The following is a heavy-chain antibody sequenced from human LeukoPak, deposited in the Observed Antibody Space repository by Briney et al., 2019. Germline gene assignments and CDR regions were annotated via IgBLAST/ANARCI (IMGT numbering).Heavy chain of an antibody. CDR2: IYYSGST. V-gene: IGHV4-61*05. Sequence: PSETLSLTCTVSGGSISSSSYYWGWIRQPPGKGLEWIGYIYYSGSTNYNPSLKSRVTISVDTSKNQFSLKLSSVTAADTAVYYCASSTYYDFWSGYYKVEDYYYYYGMDVWGQGTTVTVSS. J-gene: IGHJ6*02. CDR1: GGSISSSSYY. CDR3: ASSTYYDFWSGYYKVEDYYYYYGMDV. D-gene: IGHD3-3*01.